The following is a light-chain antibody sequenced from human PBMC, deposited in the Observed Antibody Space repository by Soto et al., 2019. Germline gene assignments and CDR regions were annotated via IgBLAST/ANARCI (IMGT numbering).Light chain of an antibody. V-gene: IGLV2-23*01. J-gene: IGLJ1*01. CDR1: SSDVGSYNL. CDR2: EAN. Sequence: QSVLTQPASVSGSPGQSITISCTGTSSDVGSYNLVSWYQQHPGEAPKLMIYEANKRPSGVSNRFSGSKSGSTASLTSSGLQAEDEADYYCCSYTSGPAYVFGTGTKVTVL. CDR3: CSYTSGPAYV.